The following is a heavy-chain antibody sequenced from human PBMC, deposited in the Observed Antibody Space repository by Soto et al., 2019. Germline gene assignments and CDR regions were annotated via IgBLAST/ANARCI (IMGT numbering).Heavy chain of an antibody. Sequence: ASVKVSCKASGYTFTGYDMHWVRQAPGQGLEWLGWMNPNSGNTGHAQKFQGRVTMTRNASISTAYMELSSLRSDDTAVYYCARGGLFGSGSYHIDYWGQGTLVTVSS. V-gene: IGHV1-8*02. D-gene: IGHD3-10*01. CDR1: GYTFTGYD. CDR3: ARGGLFGSGSYHIDY. CDR2: MNPNSGNT. J-gene: IGHJ4*02.